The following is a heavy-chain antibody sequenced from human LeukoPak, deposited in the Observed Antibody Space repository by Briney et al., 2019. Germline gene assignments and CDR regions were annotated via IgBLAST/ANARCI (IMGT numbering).Heavy chain of an antibody. J-gene: IGHJ3*02. V-gene: IGHV4-59*01. D-gene: IGHD3-22*01. CDR1: GGSMGDYY. Sequence: SETLSLTCTVSGGSMGDYYWSWIRQPPGKGLEWIGYIYSTGSTNYNPSLKSRVTISVDTSKNQFFLNLNSVTAADTALYYCARDYTMTHAFDIWGQGTLVTVSS. CDR3: ARDYTMTHAFDI. CDR2: IYSTGST.